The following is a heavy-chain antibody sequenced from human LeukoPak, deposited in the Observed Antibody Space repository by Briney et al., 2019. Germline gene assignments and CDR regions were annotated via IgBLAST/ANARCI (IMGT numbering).Heavy chain of an antibody. CDR2: INHSGST. CDR1: GGSMSSDY. D-gene: IGHD1-14*01. J-gene: IGHJ6*02. V-gene: IGHV4-34*01. Sequence: SETLSLTCTVSGGSMSSDYWSWIRQPPGKGLEWIGEINHSGSTNYNPSLKSRVTISVDTSKNQFSLKLSSVTAADTAVYYCARGRDPNPKYYYYGMDVWGQGTTVTVSS. CDR3: ARGRDPNPKYYYYGMDV.